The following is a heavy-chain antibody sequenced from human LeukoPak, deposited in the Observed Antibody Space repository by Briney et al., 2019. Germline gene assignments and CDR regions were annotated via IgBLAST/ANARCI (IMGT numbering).Heavy chain of an antibody. J-gene: IGHJ3*02. Sequence: ASVKVSCKASGYTFTGYYMHWVRQAPGQGLEWMGWINPNGGGTNYAQKFRGRVTMTRDTSISTAYMELSRLRSDDTAVYYCARSALWDDAFDIWGQGTMVTVSS. CDR3: ARSALWDDAFDI. V-gene: IGHV1-2*02. D-gene: IGHD3-10*01. CDR1: GYTFTGYY. CDR2: INPNGGGT.